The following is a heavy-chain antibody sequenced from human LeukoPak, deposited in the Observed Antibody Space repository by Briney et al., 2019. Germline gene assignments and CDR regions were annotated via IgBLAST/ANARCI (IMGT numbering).Heavy chain of an antibody. CDR2: INSDGSST. Sequence: TGGSLRLSCAASGFTFSSYWMHWVRQAPGKGLVWVSRINSDGSSTSYADSVKGRFTISRDNAKNTLYLQMNSLRAEDTAVYYCARDTEYNWNYGRFDPWGQGTLVTVPS. D-gene: IGHD1-7*01. J-gene: IGHJ5*02. CDR1: GFTFSSYW. V-gene: IGHV3-74*01. CDR3: ARDTEYNWNYGRFDP.